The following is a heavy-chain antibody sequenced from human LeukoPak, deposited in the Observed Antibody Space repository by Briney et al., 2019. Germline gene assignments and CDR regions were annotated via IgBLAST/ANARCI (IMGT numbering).Heavy chain of an antibody. J-gene: IGHJ5*02. V-gene: IGHV1-69*05. CDR1: GGTFSSYA. Sequence: SVKVSCKASGGTFSSYAISWVRQAPGQGLEWMGGIIPIFGTANYAQKFQGRVTITTDESTSTAYMELSSLRSEDTAVYYCARYHPIVVVPAASWGWFDPWGQGTLVTVSS. D-gene: IGHD2-2*01. CDR2: IIPIFGTA. CDR3: ARYHPIVVVPAASWGWFDP.